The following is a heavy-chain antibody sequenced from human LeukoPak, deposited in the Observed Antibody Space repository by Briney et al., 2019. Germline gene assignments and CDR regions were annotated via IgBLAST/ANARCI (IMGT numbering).Heavy chain of an antibody. D-gene: IGHD5-12*01. CDR2: ISGSGGST. CDR3: GKDVDIVATTLLDY. J-gene: IGHJ4*02. Sequence: GGSLRLSCAASGFTFSSYAMSWVRQAPGKGLEWVSAISGSGGSTYYADSVKGRFTISRDNSKNTLYLQMNSLRAEDTAVYYCGKDVDIVATTLLDYWGQGTLVTVSS. CDR1: GFTFSSYA. V-gene: IGHV3-23*01.